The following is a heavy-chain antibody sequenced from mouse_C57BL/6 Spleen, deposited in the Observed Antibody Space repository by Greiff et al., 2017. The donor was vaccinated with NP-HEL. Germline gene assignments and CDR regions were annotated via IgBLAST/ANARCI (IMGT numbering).Heavy chain of an antibody. CDR1: GYTFTDYN. Sequence: EVQLQQSGPELVKPGASVKMSCKASGYTFTDYNMHWVKQSHGKSLEWIGYINPNNGGTSYNQKFKGKATLTVNKSSSTAYMELRSLTSEDSAVYYCERGGHYYGSSYWYFDVWGTGTTVTVSS. V-gene: IGHV1-22*01. J-gene: IGHJ1*03. D-gene: IGHD1-1*01. CDR2: INPNNGGT. CDR3: ERGGHYYGSSYWYFDV.